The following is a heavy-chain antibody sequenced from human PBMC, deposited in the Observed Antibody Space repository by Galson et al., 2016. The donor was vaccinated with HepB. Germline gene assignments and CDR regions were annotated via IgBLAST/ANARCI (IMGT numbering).Heavy chain of an antibody. CDR2: INPSGGST. V-gene: IGHV1-46*01. J-gene: IGHJ4*02. CDR1: GYTFTSHY. Sequence: SVKVSCKASGYTFTSHYIHWVRQAPGQGLEWMGIINPSGGSTSSPQKFRGRVTVTRDTSTSTVYMELSGLKASDTGMYYCARKCSDPSAFIICFEIWGQGTLVTVSS. D-gene: IGHD1-26*01. CDR3: ARKCSDPSAFIICFEI.